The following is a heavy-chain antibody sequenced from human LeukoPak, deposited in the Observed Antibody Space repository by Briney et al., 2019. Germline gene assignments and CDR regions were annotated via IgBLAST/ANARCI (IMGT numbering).Heavy chain of an antibody. CDR2: ISSSGNSI. V-gene: IGHV3-11*04. CDR1: GFTFSDYY. D-gene: IGHD5-12*01. Sequence: GGSLRLSCAASGFTFSDYYMSWIRQAPGKGLEWVSYISSSGNSISYADSVKGRFTISRDNAKNSLYLQMNSLRAEDTAVYYCARDLVGPKRYSGYDRDYWGQGTLVTVSS. CDR3: ARDLVGPKRYSGYDRDY. J-gene: IGHJ4*02.